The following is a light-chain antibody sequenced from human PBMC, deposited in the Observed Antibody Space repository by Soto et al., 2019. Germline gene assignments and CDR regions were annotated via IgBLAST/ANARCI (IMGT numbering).Light chain of an antibody. Sequence: QSAPTQPASVSGSPGQSITISCTGGSRDVGGYKLVSWYQQHPGKGPKLIIYEGNQRPSGVSNRFSGSKSGNTASLTISGLQAEDEADYYCCSFAGSLYVFGTGTKVTVL. J-gene: IGLJ1*01. V-gene: IGLV2-23*01. CDR2: EGN. CDR3: CSFAGSLYV. CDR1: SRDVGGYKL.